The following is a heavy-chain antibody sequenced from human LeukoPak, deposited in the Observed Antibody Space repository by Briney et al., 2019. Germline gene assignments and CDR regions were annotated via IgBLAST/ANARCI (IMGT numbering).Heavy chain of an antibody. CDR2: MSYSGRT. CDR1: GGSVSSYY. J-gene: IGHJ3*02. Sequence: SETLSLTCPVSGGSVSSYYWSWIRPTPEKGEGGIGYMSYSGRTDYDPSLKSRVTMSVDTSKNQFSLKMSYVTAADTGVYYCARDVYKYDSSGSRAFDIWGQGTMVTVSS. D-gene: IGHD3-22*01. V-gene: IGHV4-59*02. CDR3: ARDVYKYDSSGSRAFDI.